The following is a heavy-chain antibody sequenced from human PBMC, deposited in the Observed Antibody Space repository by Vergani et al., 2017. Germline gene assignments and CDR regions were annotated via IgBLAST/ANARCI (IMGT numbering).Heavy chain of an antibody. CDR2: ISGSGGST. Sequence: EVQLLESGGGLVQPGGSLRLSCAASGFTFSSYAMSWVRQAPGKGLEWVSAISGSGGSTYYADSVKVRFTISRDNYKNTLYLKMNSVRADDTAVYYCAKDGRVSGSYSDWYFDLWGRGTLVTVSS. D-gene: IGHD1-26*01. J-gene: IGHJ2*01. CDR3: AKDGRVSGSYSDWYFDL. V-gene: IGHV3-23*01. CDR1: GFTFSSYA.